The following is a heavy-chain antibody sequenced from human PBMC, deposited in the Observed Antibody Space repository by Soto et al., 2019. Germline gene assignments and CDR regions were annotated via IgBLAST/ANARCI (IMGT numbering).Heavy chain of an antibody. CDR1: GFSFSNHA. V-gene: IGHV3-23*01. D-gene: IGHD2-15*01. Sequence: EVQLLESGGGLVQPGGSLRLSCAASGFSFSNHAMSWVRQAPGKGLECISAISGGGENTYYAGSVKGRFTISRDNSKDKRYPSMNSLRAEDTAVYYCAHDKRLGGGACFDNWGQGTLVTVSS. CDR2: ISGGGENT. CDR3: AHDKRLGGGACFDN. J-gene: IGHJ4*02.